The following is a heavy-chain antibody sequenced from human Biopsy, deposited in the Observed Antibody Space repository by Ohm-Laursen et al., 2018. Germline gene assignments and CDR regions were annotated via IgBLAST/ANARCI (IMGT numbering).Heavy chain of an antibody. J-gene: IGHJ4*02. CDR1: GYTFTSHD. Sequence: GASVKVSCKASGYTFTSHDINWVRQATGQGLEWMGWMSPNTGNTVYAQRFQDRVTMTSVTSTGTAYMELTSLTSDDTAVYFCARWKTTLGRSLDSWGQGTLVAVSS. D-gene: IGHD1-1*01. CDR3: ARWKTTLGRSLDS. CDR2: MSPNTGNT. V-gene: IGHV1-8*01.